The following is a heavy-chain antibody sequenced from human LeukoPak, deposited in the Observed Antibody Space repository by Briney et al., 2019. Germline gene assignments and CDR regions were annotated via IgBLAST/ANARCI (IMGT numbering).Heavy chain of an antibody. CDR1: GFNFNMYA. CDR2: ISSSGSTI. CDR3: ARDYGGSSPFDY. J-gene: IGHJ4*02. D-gene: IGHD4-23*01. V-gene: IGHV3-48*03. Sequence: GGSLRLSCVASGFNFNMYAIHWVRQAPGKGLEWVSYISSSGSTIYYADSVKGRFTISRDNAKNSLYLQMNSLRAEDTAVYYCARDYGGSSPFDYWGQGTLVTVSS.